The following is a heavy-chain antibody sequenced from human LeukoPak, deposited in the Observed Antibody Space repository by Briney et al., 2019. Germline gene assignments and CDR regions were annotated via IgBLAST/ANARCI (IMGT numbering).Heavy chain of an antibody. D-gene: IGHD2-21*02. V-gene: IGHV3-48*03. CDR3: ARDYCGGDCSSH. CDR1: GFTFSSYA. CDR2: ISGSGSNI. J-gene: IGHJ4*02. Sequence: GGSLRLSCAASGFTFSSYAMNWVRQAPGKGLEWVSYISGSGSNINYADSVRGRFTISRDNAENTLYLQMNSLRAEDTAVYYCARDYCGGDCSSHWGRGTLVTVPS.